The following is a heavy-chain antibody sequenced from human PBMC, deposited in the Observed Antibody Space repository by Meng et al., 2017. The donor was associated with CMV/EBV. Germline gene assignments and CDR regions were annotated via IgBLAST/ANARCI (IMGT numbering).Heavy chain of an antibody. D-gene: IGHD6-6*01. CDR1: GYTFTSYD. CDR2: MNPNSGNT. Sequence: ASVKVSCKASGYTFTSYDINWVRQATGQGLEWMGWMNPNSGNTGYAQKFQGRVTITRNTSISTAYMELSSLRSEDTAVYYCARGRLAARRIWLDPWGQGTLVTVSS. CDR3: ARGRLAARRIWLDP. V-gene: IGHV1-8*03. J-gene: IGHJ5*02.